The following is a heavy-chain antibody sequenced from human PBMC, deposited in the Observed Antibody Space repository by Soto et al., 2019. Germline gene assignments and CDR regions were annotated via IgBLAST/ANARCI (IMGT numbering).Heavy chain of an antibody. CDR2: ISGSGGST. V-gene: IGHV3-23*01. CDR1: GFTFGSYA. J-gene: IGHJ4*02. Sequence: GGSLRLSCAASGFTFGSYAMSWVRQAPGKGLEWVSAISGSGGSTYYADSVKGRSTISRDNSKNTLYLQMNSLRAEDTAVYYCAKKVTAIFSAFDYWGQGILVTVSS. D-gene: IGHD2-21*02. CDR3: AKKVTAIFSAFDY.